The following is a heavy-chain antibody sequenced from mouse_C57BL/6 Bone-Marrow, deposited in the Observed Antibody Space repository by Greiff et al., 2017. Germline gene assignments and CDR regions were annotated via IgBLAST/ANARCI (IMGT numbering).Heavy chain of an antibody. CDR2: IDPSDSYT. Sequence: QVQLQQPGAELVMPGASVKLSCKASGYTFTSYWMHWVKQRPGQGLEWIGEIDPSDSYTNYNQKFKGKSTLTVDKSSSTAYMQRSSLTSEDSAVYYCAREGDSYYRNWGFAYWGQGTLVTVSA. J-gene: IGHJ3*01. V-gene: IGHV1-69*01. D-gene: IGHD2-5*01. CDR1: GYTFTSYW. CDR3: AREGDSYYRNWGFAY.